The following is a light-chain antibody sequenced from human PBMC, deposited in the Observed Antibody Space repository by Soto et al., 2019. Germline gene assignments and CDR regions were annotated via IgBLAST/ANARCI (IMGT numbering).Light chain of an antibody. CDR1: SHDVGGYNY. CDR3: ISYTSSSTVYV. V-gene: IGLV2-14*01. Sequence: QSALTQPASVSGSRGQSITIYCTGTSHDVGGYNYVSWYQQHPGKAPKLMIYEVSNRTSGVSNRFSGSKSGNTASLTISGPQAEDEADYYVISYTSSSTVYVFGTGSKVTVL. CDR2: EVS. J-gene: IGLJ1*01.